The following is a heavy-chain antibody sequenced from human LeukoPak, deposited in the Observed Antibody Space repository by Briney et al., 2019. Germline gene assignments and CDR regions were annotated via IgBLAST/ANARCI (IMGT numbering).Heavy chain of an antibody. D-gene: IGHD6-19*01. Sequence: SQTLSLTCTVSGGSISSGDYYWSWIRQPPGKGLEWIGYIYYSGSTYYNPSLKSRVTISVDTSKNQFSLKLSSVTAADTAVYYCARDRQGGWRDAFDIWGQGTMVTVSS. CDR3: ARDRQGGWRDAFDI. V-gene: IGHV4-30-4*01. J-gene: IGHJ3*02. CDR1: GGSISSGDYY. CDR2: IYYSGST.